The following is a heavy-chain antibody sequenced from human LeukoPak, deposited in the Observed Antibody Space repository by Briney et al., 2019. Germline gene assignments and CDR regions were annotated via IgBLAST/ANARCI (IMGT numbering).Heavy chain of an antibody. CDR1: GYTFTTYY. J-gene: IGHJ4*02. V-gene: IGHV1-46*01. D-gene: IGHD1-26*01. CDR2: ITPSGGSM. CDR3: ARDWELGY. Sequence: GASVKVSCKASGYTFTTYYMNWVRQAPGQGLERMGVITPSGGSMTSAQKSQDRVTMTRDTSTSTVYMELSSLTSDDTAVYYCARDWELGYWGQGTLVTVSS.